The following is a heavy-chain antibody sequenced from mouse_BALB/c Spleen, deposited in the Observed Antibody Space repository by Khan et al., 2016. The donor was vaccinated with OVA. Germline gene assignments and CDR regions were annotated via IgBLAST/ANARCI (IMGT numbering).Heavy chain of an antibody. D-gene: IGHD6-1*01. CDR1: GFSLSSYG. Sequence: QVQLKQSGPGLVAPSQSLSITCTVSGFSLSSYGVSWVRQPPGKGLEWLGVIWGDGITNFYSALISRLSISKDNSKRPVFFKLNSLQTDDTATYYCAGFEASYYAMDYWGQGTSVTVSS. J-gene: IGHJ4*01. CDR3: AGFEASYYAMDY. CDR2: IWGDGIT. V-gene: IGHV2-3*01.